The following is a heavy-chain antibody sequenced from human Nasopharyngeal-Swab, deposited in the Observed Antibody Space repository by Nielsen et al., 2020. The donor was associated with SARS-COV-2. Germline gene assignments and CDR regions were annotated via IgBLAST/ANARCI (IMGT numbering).Heavy chain of an antibody. CDR2: IRSKAHNYAA. CDR1: GFTFSGSA. Sequence: GESLKISCAASGFTFSGSAMHWVRQASGKGLEWVGRIRSKAHNYAAVYAASVEGRFTISRDDSKKTAFLQMDSLKSEDTAVYFCVGQTGYHFDSWGQGTLVTVSS. J-gene: IGHJ4*02. CDR3: VGQTGYHFDS. D-gene: IGHD5-12*01. V-gene: IGHV3-73*01.